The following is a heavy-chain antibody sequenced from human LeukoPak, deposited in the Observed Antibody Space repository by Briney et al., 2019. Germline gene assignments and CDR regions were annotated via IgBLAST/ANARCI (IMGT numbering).Heavy chain of an antibody. CDR3: AKEGAMGITMIEEYSFDY. Sequence: GGSLRLSCAASGFTFSSYAMSWVRQAPGKGLEWVSAISGSGGSTYYADSVKGRFTISRDNSKNTLYLQMNSLRAEDTAVYYCAKEGAMGITMIEEYSFDYWGQGTLVTVSS. CDR2: ISGSGGST. J-gene: IGHJ4*02. CDR1: GFTFSSYA. D-gene: IGHD3-22*01. V-gene: IGHV3-23*01.